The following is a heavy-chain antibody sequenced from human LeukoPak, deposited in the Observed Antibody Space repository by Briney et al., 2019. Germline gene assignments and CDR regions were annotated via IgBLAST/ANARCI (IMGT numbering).Heavy chain of an antibody. J-gene: IGHJ4*02. V-gene: IGHV1-69*05. D-gene: IGHD3-3*01. CDR1: GGTFSSYA. CDR2: IIPIFGTA. CDR3: AKEGYDFWSGYYYDY. Sequence: GASVKVSCKASGGTFSSYAISWVRQAPGQGLEWMGGIIPIFGTANYAQKFQGRVTITTDESTSTAYMELSSLRSEDTAVYYCAKEGYDFWSGYYYDYWGQGTLVTVSS.